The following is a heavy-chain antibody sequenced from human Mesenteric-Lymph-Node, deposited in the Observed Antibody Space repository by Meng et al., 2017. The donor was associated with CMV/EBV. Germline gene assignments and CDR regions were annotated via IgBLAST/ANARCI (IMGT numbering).Heavy chain of an antibody. D-gene: IGHD4-11*01. Sequence: GESLKISCAASGFTVSSNYMSWVRQAPGKGLEWVSVIYSRGTTYYADSVKGRFTISRDNSKNTLYLQMNSLRAEDTALYYCAKGPTTGLFDYWGQGTLVTVSS. J-gene: IGHJ4*02. CDR3: AKGPTTGLFDY. CDR2: IYSRGTT. CDR1: GFTVSSNY. V-gene: IGHV3-53*01.